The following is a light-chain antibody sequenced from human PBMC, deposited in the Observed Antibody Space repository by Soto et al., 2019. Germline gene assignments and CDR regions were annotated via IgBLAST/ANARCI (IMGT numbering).Light chain of an antibody. CDR1: QSISSY. V-gene: IGKV1-39*01. CDR2: AAS. CDR3: QQSYITSWT. Sequence: DIQMTQSPSSLSASVGDRVTITCRASQSISSYLNWYQQKPGKAPKLLIYAASSLQSGVPSRFSGSGAETDFTLTISSLQPEDFATYYCQQSYITSWTFGQGTKVDIK. J-gene: IGKJ1*01.